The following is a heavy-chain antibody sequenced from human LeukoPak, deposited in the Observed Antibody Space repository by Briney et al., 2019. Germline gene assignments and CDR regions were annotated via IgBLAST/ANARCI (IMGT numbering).Heavy chain of an antibody. CDR3: ARARTSQQLNSFDI. CDR1: GFTFSSYV. J-gene: IGHJ3*02. D-gene: IGHD6-13*01. Sequence: GGTLRLSCAASGFTFSSYVMSWVRQAPGKGLEWVSAISNSGDNTYYADSVKGRFTISRDNAKNSLYLQMNSLRGEDTAVYYCARARTSQQLNSFDIWGQGTMVTVSS. CDR2: ISNSGDNT. V-gene: IGHV3-23*01.